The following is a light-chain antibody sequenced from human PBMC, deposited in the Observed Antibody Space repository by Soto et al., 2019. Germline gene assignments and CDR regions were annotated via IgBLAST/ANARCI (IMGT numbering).Light chain of an antibody. CDR1: SSDVGGYNY. CDR2: DVS. Sequence: QSALTQPRSVSGSPGQSVTISCTGTSSDVGGYNYVSWYQQHPGKVPKLMLYDVSKRPSGVPDRFSGSKSGNMASLAISGLQAEDESDYYCCSYAGSYPVVVFGGVTKLTVL. J-gene: IGLJ2*01. V-gene: IGLV2-11*01. CDR3: CSYAGSYPVVV.